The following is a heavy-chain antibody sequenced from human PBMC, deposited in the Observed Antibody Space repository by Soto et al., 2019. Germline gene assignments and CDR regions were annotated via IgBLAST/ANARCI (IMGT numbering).Heavy chain of an antibody. Sequence: GGSLRLSCAASGFTFSSYAMHWVRQAPGKGLEWVAVISYDGSNKYYADSVKGRFTISRDNSKNTLYLQMNSLRAEDTAVYYCAKDLGSYSPPETTNDYWGQGTLVTVSS. J-gene: IGHJ4*02. CDR2: ISYDGSNK. D-gene: IGHD1-26*01. CDR1: GFTFSSYA. CDR3: AKDLGSYSPPETTNDY. V-gene: IGHV3-30-3*01.